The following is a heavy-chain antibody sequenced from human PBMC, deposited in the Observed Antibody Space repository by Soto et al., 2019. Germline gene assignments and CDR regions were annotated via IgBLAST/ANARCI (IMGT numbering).Heavy chain of an antibody. CDR3: ARSYGGYKILDY. CDR1: GGTFSSYA. CDR2: IIPIFGTA. V-gene: IGHV1-69*13. D-gene: IGHD5-12*01. J-gene: IGHJ4*02. Sequence: SVKVSCKASGGTFSSYAISWVRQAPGQGLEWMGGIIPIFGTANYAQKFQGRVTITADESTSTAYMELSSLRSEDTAVYYCARSYGGYKILDYWAQETLVPVPS.